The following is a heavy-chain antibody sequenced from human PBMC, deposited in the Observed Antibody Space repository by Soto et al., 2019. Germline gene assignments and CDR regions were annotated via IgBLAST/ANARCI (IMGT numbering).Heavy chain of an antibody. Sequence: GGSLRLSCAASGFTFSGSAMHWVRQASGKGLEWVGRIRSKANSYATAYAASVKGRFTISRDDSKNAAYLQMNSLKTEDTAVYYCTRRLAVAGTVNWFDPWGQGTLVTVAS. V-gene: IGHV3-73*01. CDR2: IRSKANSYAT. CDR1: GFTFSGSA. CDR3: TRRLAVAGTVNWFDP. D-gene: IGHD6-19*01. J-gene: IGHJ5*02.